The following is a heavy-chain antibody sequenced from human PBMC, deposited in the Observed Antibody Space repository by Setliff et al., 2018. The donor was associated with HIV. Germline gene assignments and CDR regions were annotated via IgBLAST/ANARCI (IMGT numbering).Heavy chain of an antibody. J-gene: IGHJ4*02. CDR1: GFIFSNYA. D-gene: IGHD3-3*01. V-gene: IGHV3-7*01. CDR3: ARDWRHVYDLNFDY. Sequence: GGSLRLSCAASGFIFSNYALSWVRQAPGRGLEWVAKIKQDGSDKYYVDSVKGRFTISRDNAKNSLYLQMNSLRAEDTAMYYCARDWRHVYDLNFDYWGQGTLVTVSS. CDR2: IKQDGSDK.